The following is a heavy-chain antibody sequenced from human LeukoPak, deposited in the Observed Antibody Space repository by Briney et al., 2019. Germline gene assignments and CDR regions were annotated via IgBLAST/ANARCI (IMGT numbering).Heavy chain of an antibody. V-gene: IGHV3-74*01. CDR1: GFTFSNYW. J-gene: IGHJ4*02. CDR2: INSDASVT. D-gene: IGHD6-19*01. Sequence: RPGGSLRLSCAASGFTFSNYWMHWVRQTPGKGLVWVSRINSDASVTTYADSVKGRFTISRDNAKNTLYLQMNSLRAEDTAVYYCARVTAVAGTSVGVDAWGQGILVTVS. CDR3: ARVTAVAGTSVGVDA.